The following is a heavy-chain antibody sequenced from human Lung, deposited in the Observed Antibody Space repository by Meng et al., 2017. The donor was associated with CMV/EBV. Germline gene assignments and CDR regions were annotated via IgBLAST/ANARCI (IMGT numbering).Heavy chain of an antibody. CDR3: ARRRGGSGRDC. D-gene: IGHD3-10*01. Sequence: GPGSGKPSEPLSLTCTVSGGSISSSNYYWDWIRQPPGKGLEWIGAIYHSGSTSYNPSLQSRVTMFVDTSKNQFSLMLTSVTATDTAVYYCARRRGGSGRDCWGQGTLVTVSS. CDR1: GGSISSSNYY. CDR2: IYHSGST. J-gene: IGHJ4*02. V-gene: IGHV4-39*01.